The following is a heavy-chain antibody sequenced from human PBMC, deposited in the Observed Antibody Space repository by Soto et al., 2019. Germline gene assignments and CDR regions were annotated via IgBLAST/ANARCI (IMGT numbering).Heavy chain of an antibody. J-gene: IGHJ4*02. D-gene: IGHD3-9*01. CDR2: IYYSGST. V-gene: IGHV4-39*01. CDR3: ASSTKYYDILTGYFQSPLLFDY. Sequence: AETLSLTCTVSGGSISSSSYYWGWIRQPPGKGLEWIGSIYYSGSTYYNPSLKSRVTISVDTSKNQFSLKLSSVTAADTAVYYCASSTKYYDILTGYFQSPLLFDYWGQGTLVTVSS. CDR1: GGSISSSSYY.